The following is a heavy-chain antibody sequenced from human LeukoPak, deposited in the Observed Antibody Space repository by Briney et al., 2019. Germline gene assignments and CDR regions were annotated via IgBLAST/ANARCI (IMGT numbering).Heavy chain of an antibody. CDR1: GFTVSSSY. Sequence: PGGSLRLSCAASGFTVSSSYMGWVRQAPGKGLEWVSVIYSGGSIHYAGSVKGRFTISRDNAKNTLYLQMNSLRADDTAVYYCARGHSSGNPDPFDSWGQGTLVIVSS. CDR2: IYSGGSI. CDR3: ARGHSSGNPDPFDS. D-gene: IGHD3-22*01. V-gene: IGHV3-53*01. J-gene: IGHJ4*02.